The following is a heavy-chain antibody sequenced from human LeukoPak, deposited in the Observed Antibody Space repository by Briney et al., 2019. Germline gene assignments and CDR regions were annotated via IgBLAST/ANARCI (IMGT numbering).Heavy chain of an antibody. J-gene: IGHJ5*02. D-gene: IGHD3-22*01. CDR2: IYYSGST. CDR1: GGSISSGGYY. CDR3: ASGYYDSSGYDNWFDP. V-gene: IGHV4-31*03. Sequence: PSETLSLTCTVSGGSISSGGYYWSWIRQHPGKGLEWIGYIYYSGSTYYNPPLKSRVTISVDTSKNQFSLKLSSVTAADTAVYCCASGYYDSSGYDNWFDPWGQGTLVTVSS.